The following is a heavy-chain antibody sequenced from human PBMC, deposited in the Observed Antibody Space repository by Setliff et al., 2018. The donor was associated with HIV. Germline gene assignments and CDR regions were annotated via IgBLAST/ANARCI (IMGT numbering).Heavy chain of an antibody. D-gene: IGHD3-10*01. CDR2: IFSSGST. CDR3: ARRIDYSGGFHDKNWFDT. CDR1: GGSISSYC. J-gene: IGHJ5*02. Sequence: PSETLSLTCTVSGGSISSYCWNWIRQSPGRGLEWIGFIFSSGSTKYNHSLQSRVTMSIDTSENQFSVKLKSVTAADPAVDYCARRIDYSGGFHDKNWFDTWGQGSMVTVSS. V-gene: IGHV4-59*08.